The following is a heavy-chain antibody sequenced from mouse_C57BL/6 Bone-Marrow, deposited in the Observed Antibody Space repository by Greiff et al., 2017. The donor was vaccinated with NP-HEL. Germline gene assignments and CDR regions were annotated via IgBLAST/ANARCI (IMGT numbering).Heavy chain of an antibody. J-gene: IGHJ3*01. CDR3: AREGAYYSNPWFAY. D-gene: IGHD2-5*01. V-gene: IGHV1-64*01. CDR1: GYTFTSYW. Sequence: QVQLQQPGAELVKPGASVKLSCKASGYTFTSYWMHWVKQRPGQGLEWIGMIHPNSGSTNYNEKFKSKATLTVDKSSSTAYMQLSSLTSEDSAVYYCAREGAYYSNPWFAYWGQGTLVTVSA. CDR2: IHPNSGST.